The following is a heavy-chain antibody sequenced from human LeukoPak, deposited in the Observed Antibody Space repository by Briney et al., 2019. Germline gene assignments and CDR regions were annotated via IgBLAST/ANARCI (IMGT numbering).Heavy chain of an antibody. V-gene: IGHV4-38-2*02. CDR3: ARDLYSSGWAYFDY. CDR1: GYSISSGYY. D-gene: IGHD6-19*01. J-gene: IGHJ4*02. Sequence: ASETLSLTCTISGYSISSGYYWGWIRQPPGKVLEWIGSIYHRGSTYYNPSLKSRFTISLDTSENPFSLKLSSLTAADTAVYYCARDLYSSGWAYFDYWSQGTLVTVSS. CDR2: IYHRGST.